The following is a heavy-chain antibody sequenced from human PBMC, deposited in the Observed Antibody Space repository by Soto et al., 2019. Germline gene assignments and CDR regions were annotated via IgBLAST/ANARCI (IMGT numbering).Heavy chain of an antibody. D-gene: IGHD5-18*01. CDR3: AIGGNTYRPEAAFDY. CDR2: ISTSSNTV. V-gene: IGHV3-48*02. Sequence: GGSLRLCCAASGFAFPFYNMNWVRQAPGEGLEWISYISTSSNTVYYADSVRGRFTISRDNAKNLMFLQMNSLGDDDTAVYYCAIGGNTYRPEAAFDYWGQAIMVTVSS. J-gene: IGHJ4*02. CDR1: GFAFPFYN.